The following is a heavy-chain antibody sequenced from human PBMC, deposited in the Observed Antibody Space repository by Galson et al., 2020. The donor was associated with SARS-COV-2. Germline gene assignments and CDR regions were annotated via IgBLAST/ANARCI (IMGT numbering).Heavy chain of an antibody. CDR1: GFTFSSYE. J-gene: IGHJ3*02. CDR2: ISSSGTNI. CDR3: ASPYLAAASFFGAFDI. D-gene: IGHD6-13*01. Sequence: GGSLRLSCAGSGFTFSSYEMNWVRQAPGKGLEWVSYISSSGTNIYYADSVKGRFTSSRDNAKNSLYLQMTSLRAEDTAVYYCASPYLAAASFFGAFDIWGLGTMVTVSS. V-gene: IGHV3-48*03.